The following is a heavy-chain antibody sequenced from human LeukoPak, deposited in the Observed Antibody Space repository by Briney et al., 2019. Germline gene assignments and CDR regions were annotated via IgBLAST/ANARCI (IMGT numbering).Heavy chain of an antibody. V-gene: IGHV3-23*01. CDR3: ARDRMGTMVRGVKDY. CDR1: GFSFSSYA. J-gene: IGHJ4*02. D-gene: IGHD3-10*01. Sequence: GGSLRLSCAASGFSFSSYAMSWVRQAPGKGREWVSAISGSGGSTYYADCVKGRFTIARDNSKHTLYLQMNSLRAEDTAVYYCARDRMGTMVRGVKDYWGQGTLVTVSS. CDR2: ISGSGGST.